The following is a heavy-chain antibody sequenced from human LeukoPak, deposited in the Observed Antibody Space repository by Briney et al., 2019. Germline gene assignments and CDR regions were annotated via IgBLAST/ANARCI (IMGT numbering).Heavy chain of an antibody. D-gene: IGHD1-26*01. J-gene: IGHJ5*02. CDR1: GGSISSYY. CDR2: IYNGVNT. CDR3: ARSRAFNSGAFDP. Sequence: SETLSLTCTVSGGSISSYYWSWIRQPPGKGVKRIAHIYNGVNTNYNPSLKSRVTISVDTSKNQFSLRLNSVTAADTAVYYCARSRAFNSGAFDPWGRGSLVTVSS. V-gene: IGHV4-59*01.